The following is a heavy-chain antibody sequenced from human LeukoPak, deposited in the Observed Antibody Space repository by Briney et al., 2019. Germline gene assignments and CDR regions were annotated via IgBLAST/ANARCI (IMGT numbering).Heavy chain of an antibody. CDR2: ISAYNGNT. D-gene: IGHD6-13*01. CDR3: ARNADSSSWYLFFQH. J-gene: IGHJ1*01. CDR1: GYTFTSYG. Sequence: ASVKVSCKASGYTFTSYGISWVRQAPGQGLEWMGWISAYNGNTKYTQKLQGRVTMTTDTSTSTAYMELRSLRSDDTAVYYCARNADSSSWYLFFQHWGQGTLVTVSS. V-gene: IGHV1-18*01.